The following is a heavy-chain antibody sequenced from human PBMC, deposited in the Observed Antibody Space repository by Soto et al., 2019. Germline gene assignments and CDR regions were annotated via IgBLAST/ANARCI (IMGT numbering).Heavy chain of an antibody. CDR1: GFTFSSYA. Sequence: GGSLRLSCAASGFTFSSYAMHWVRQAPGKXLEWVAVISYDGSNKYYADSVKGRFTISRDNSKNTLYLQMNSLRAEDTAVYYCARGAYCSSTSCYLWPYYYYYGMDVWGQGTTVTVSS. D-gene: IGHD2-2*01. CDR3: ARGAYCSSTSCYLWPYYYYYGMDV. J-gene: IGHJ6*02. V-gene: IGHV3-30-3*01. CDR2: ISYDGSNK.